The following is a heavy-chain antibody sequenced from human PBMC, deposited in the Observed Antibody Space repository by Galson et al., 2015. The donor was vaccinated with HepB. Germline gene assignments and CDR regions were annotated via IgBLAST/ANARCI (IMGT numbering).Heavy chain of an antibody. D-gene: IGHD2-15*01. Sequence: SGAEVKKPGESLKISCKGSGYTFTSHWIAWVRQMPGKGLEWMGIIYPDDSDTRYSPSFQGQVTMSVDRSISTAYLQWSSLKASDTAMYYCARGSGYCSGGSCYGDWFDPWGQGTLVTVSS. CDR3: ARGSGYCSGGSCYGDWFDP. CDR1: GYTFTSHW. V-gene: IGHV5-51*03. J-gene: IGHJ5*02. CDR2: IYPDDSDT.